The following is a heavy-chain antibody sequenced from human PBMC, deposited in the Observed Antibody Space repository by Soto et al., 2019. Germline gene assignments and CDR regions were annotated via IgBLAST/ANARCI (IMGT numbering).Heavy chain of an antibody. V-gene: IGHV3-30-3*01. CDR2: IMYDGNTE. CDR1: GFVFGSYA. D-gene: IGHD2-21*01. Sequence: GGSLRLSCAASGFVFGSYAMHWVRQAPGKGLEWVAVIMYDGNTEYYADSVKGRFTLSRDNSKNILYVQMNSLRAEDTAVYYCTRPTCDGGNCYFAHWGQGTLVTAPQ. CDR3: TRPTCDGGNCYFAH. J-gene: IGHJ5*02.